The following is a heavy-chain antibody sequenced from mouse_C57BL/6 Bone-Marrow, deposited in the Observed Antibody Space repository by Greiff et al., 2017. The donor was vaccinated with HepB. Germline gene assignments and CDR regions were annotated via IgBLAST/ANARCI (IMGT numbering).Heavy chain of an antibody. Sequence: EVKLMESGGGLVKPGGSLKLSCAASGFTFSSYAMSWVRQTPEKRLEWVATISDGGSYTYYPDNVKGRFTISRDNAKNNLYLQMSHLKSEDTAMYYCARDDYSTWGTGTTVTVSS. D-gene: IGHD2-5*01. CDR3: ARDDYST. CDR2: ISDGGSYT. J-gene: IGHJ1*03. CDR1: GFTFSSYA. V-gene: IGHV5-4*01.